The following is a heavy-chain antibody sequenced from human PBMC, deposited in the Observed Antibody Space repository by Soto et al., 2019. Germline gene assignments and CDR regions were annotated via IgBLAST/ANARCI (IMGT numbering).Heavy chain of an antibody. Sequence: GGSLRLSCAGSGFTFSSYGIHWVRQDPGKGLEWVALISYDGGNEKYTESVKDRFTISRDDSHNVAYLQMSSLRTEDTAMYYCAKDRYSGTYPTDFDYWGQGSLVTVSS. CDR3: AKDRYSGTYPTDFDY. V-gene: IGHV3-30*18. J-gene: IGHJ4*02. CDR1: GFTFSSYG. D-gene: IGHD1-26*01. CDR2: ISYDGGNE.